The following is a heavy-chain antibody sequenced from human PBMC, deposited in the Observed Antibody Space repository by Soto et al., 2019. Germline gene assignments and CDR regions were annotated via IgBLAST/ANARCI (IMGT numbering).Heavy chain of an antibody. J-gene: IGHJ6*03. Sequence: HPGGSLRLSCAASGFTVSSNYMSWVRQDPGKGLEWVSVIYSGGSTYYADSVKGRFTISRHNSKNTLYLQMNSLRAEDTAVYYCARSSIAARRNYYYYMDVWGKGTTVTVSS. V-gene: IGHV3-53*04. CDR2: IYSGGST. CDR3: ARSSIAARRNYYYYMDV. D-gene: IGHD6-6*01. CDR1: GFTVSSNY.